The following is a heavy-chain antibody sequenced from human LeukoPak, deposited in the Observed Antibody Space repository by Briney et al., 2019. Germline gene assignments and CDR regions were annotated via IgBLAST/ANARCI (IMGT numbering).Heavy chain of an antibody. J-gene: IGHJ4*02. D-gene: IGHD1-26*01. CDR3: ARSFGELLQDY. Sequence: PSQTLSLTCTVSGGSISSGSYYWSWIRQPAGKGLEWIGRIYTSGSTYYNPSLKSRVTISVDTSKNQFSLKLSSVTAADTAVYYCARSFGELLQDYWGQGTLVTVSS. V-gene: IGHV4-61*02. CDR2: IYTSGST. CDR1: GGSISSGSYY.